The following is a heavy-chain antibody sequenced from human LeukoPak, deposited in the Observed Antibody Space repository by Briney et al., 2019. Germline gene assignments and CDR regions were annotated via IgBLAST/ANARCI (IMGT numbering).Heavy chain of an antibody. CDR3: ARDAGYSYGFDY. Sequence: SVKVSCKASGGTFSSYAISWVRQAPGQGLEWMGGIIPIFGTANYAQKFQGRVTITADESTSTAYVELSSLRSEDTAVYYCARDAGYSYGFDYWGQGTLVTVSS. CDR1: GGTFSSYA. CDR2: IIPIFGTA. J-gene: IGHJ4*02. V-gene: IGHV1-69*13. D-gene: IGHD5-18*01.